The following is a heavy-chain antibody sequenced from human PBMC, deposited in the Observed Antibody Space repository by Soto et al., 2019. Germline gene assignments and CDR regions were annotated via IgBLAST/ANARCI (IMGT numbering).Heavy chain of an antibody. CDR3: GRGISDLGNYYYYYYMDV. J-gene: IGHJ6*03. Sequence: QVQLQESGPGLVKPSQTLSLTCTVSGGSISSGGYYWSWIRQHPGKGLEWIGYIYYSGSTYYNPSLMSRVTISVDTSKNQFSLKLRSVAAADTAVYYYGRGISDLGNYYYYYYMDVWGKGTTVTVSS. V-gene: IGHV4-31*03. CDR1: GGSISSGGYY. D-gene: IGHD2-21*02. CDR2: IYYSGST.